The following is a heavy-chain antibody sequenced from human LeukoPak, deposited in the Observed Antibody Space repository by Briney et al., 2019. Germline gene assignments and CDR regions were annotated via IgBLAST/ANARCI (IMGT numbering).Heavy chain of an antibody. V-gene: IGHV4-31*03. Sequence: SQTLSLTCTVSGGSIRSTNYYWSWIRQDPAKGLEWIGYIYHSGSTYYNPSLKSRVTISLDTSKNQFSLKLRSVTAADTAVYYCARVDSSSGGMDVWGQGTTVTVSS. J-gene: IGHJ6*02. CDR2: IYHSGST. D-gene: IGHD6-6*01. CDR1: GGSIRSTNYY. CDR3: ARVDSSSGGMDV.